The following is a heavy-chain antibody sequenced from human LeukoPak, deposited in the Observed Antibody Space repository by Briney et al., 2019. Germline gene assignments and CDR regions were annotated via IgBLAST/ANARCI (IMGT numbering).Heavy chain of an antibody. V-gene: IGHV3-7*03. J-gene: IGHJ6*02. CDR1: GFTLSNHW. D-gene: IGHD2-8*01. Sequence: GGSLRLSCAASGFTLSNHWMTWVRQVPGRGPEWVANVNRDGSETYYLDSVKGRFTISRDNAKSSLDLQMNSLRAEDTALYYCVRNNAMDVWGQGTAVIVSS. CDR2: VNRDGSET. CDR3: VRNNAMDV.